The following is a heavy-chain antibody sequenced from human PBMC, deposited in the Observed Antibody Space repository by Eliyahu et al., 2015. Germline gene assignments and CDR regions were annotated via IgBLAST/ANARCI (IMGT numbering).Heavy chain of an antibody. J-gene: IGHJ6*02. Sequence: EVQLVESGGGLVQPGGSLRLSCAASGFTFSSYXMNWVRQAPGKGLEWVSYISSSGSTIYYADSVKGRFTISRDNAKNSLYLQMNSLRAEDTAVYYCARFNYYGSGSHDDYYYYGMDVWGQGTTVTVSS. CDR3: ARFNYYGSGSHDDYYYYGMDV. D-gene: IGHD3-10*01. V-gene: IGHV3-48*03. CDR1: GFTFSSYX. CDR2: ISSSGSTI.